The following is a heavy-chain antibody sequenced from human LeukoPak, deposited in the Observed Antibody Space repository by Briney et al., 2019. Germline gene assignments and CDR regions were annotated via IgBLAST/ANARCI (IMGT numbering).Heavy chain of an antibody. Sequence: XGSLRLSCAASGFTFSSYSMNWVRQTPGKGLEWVSSISSSSSYIYYAESVKGRFTISRDNAKNSLYLQMNSLRAEDTAVYYCARDFRQLGYWGQGTLVTVSS. D-gene: IGHD6-13*01. CDR2: ISSSSSYI. CDR1: GFTFSSYS. CDR3: ARDFRQLGY. V-gene: IGHV3-21*01. J-gene: IGHJ4*02.